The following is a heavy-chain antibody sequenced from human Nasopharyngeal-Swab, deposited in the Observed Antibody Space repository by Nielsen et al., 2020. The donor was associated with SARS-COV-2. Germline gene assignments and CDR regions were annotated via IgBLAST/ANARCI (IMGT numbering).Heavy chain of an antibody. Sequence: ASVKVSCKASGYTFTSYGISWVRQAPGQGLEWMGWISAYNGNTNHAQKLQGRVTMTTDTSTSTAYMELKSLRSDDTAVYYCARDGPYYDILTGYSNYWFDPWGQGTLVTVSS. V-gene: IGHV1-18*04. J-gene: IGHJ5*02. D-gene: IGHD3-9*01. CDR3: ARDGPYYDILTGYSNYWFDP. CDR2: ISAYNGNT. CDR1: GYTFTSYG.